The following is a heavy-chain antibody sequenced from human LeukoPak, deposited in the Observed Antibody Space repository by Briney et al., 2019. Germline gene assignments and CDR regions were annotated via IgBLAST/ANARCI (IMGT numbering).Heavy chain of an antibody. V-gene: IGHV1-18*01. Sequence: WASVKVSCKASGYTFTSYGTSWVRQAPGQGLEWMGWISAYNGNTNYAQKLQGRVTMTTDTSTSTAYMELRSLRSDDTAVYYCARGGYYYDSSGYYRNWGQGTLVTVSS. J-gene: IGHJ4*02. D-gene: IGHD3-22*01. CDR3: ARGGYYYDSSGYYRN. CDR2: ISAYNGNT. CDR1: GYTFTSYG.